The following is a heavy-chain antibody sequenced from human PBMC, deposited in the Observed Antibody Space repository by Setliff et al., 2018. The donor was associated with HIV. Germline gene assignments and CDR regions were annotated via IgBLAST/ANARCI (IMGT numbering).Heavy chain of an antibody. D-gene: IGHD3-10*01. Sequence: SETLSLTCTVSGGSISSGTYYWGWIRQPPGKGLEWIGSIYYSGSTYYNPSLKSRITISVDTSKNQFSPKLSSVTAADTAVYYCARVGDYGSGGWFDPWGQGTLVTVSS. V-gene: IGHV4-39*07. CDR3: ARVGDYGSGGWFDP. CDR1: GGSISSGTYY. J-gene: IGHJ5*02. CDR2: IYYSGST.